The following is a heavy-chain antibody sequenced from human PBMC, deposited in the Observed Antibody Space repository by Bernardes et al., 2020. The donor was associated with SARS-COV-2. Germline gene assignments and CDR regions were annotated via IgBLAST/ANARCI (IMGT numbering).Heavy chain of an antibody. D-gene: IGHD2-15*01. V-gene: IGHV3-9*01. CDR2: ISWNSGSI. CDR3: AKDIRPFVTYCSGGSCWGDNWFDP. Sequence: GGSLRLSCAASGFTFDDYAMHWVRQAPGKGLEWVSGISWNSGSIGYADSVKGRFTISRDNAKNSLYLQMNSLRAEDTALYYCAKDIRPFVTYCSGGSCWGDNWFDPWGQGTLVTVSS. J-gene: IGHJ5*02. CDR1: GFTFDDYA.